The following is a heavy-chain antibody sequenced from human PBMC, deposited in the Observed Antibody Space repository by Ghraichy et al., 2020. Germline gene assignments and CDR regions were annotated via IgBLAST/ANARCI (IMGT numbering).Heavy chain of an antibody. D-gene: IGHD2-21*01. CDR1: GFTFDDYA. Sequence: GGSLRLSCAASGFTFDDYAMHWVRQAPGKGLEWVSGISWNTGSIGYADSVKGRFTISRDNAKNSLYLQMNSLRAEDTALYYCAKDSSRRYSPWYYCDYRGQGTLVTVSS. CDR2: ISWNTGSI. V-gene: IGHV3-9*01. J-gene: IGHJ4*02. CDR3: AKDSSRRYSPWYYCDY.